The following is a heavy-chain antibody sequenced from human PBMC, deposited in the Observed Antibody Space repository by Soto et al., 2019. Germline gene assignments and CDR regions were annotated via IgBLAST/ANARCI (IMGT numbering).Heavy chain of an antibody. Sequence: GASVKVSCKVSGYTLTELSMHWVRQAPGKGLEWMGGFDPEDGETIYAQKFQGRVTMTEDTSTDTAYMELSSLRSEDTAVYYCATWGSSGRPYYFDYWGQGTLVTVSS. D-gene: IGHD6-19*01. V-gene: IGHV1-24*01. CDR2: FDPEDGET. CDR1: GYTLTELS. CDR3: ATWGSSGRPYYFDY. J-gene: IGHJ4*02.